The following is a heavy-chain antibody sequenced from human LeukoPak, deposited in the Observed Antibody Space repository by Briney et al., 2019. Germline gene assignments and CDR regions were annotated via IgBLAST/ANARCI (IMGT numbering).Heavy chain of an antibody. D-gene: IGHD6-19*01. J-gene: IGHJ4*02. CDR2: ISGSGGST. Sequence: GGSLRLSCAASGFTFSSYAMSRVRQAPGKGLEWVSAISGSGGSTYYADSVKGRFTISRDNSKNTLYLQMNSLRAEDTAVYYCAKDRSFGYSSGWYSVWGQGTLVTVSS. CDR3: AKDRSFGYSSGWYSV. V-gene: IGHV3-23*01. CDR1: GFTFSSYA.